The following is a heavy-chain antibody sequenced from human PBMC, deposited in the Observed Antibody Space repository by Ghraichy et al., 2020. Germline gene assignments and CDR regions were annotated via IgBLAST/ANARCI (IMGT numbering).Heavy chain of an antibody. CDR1: GGSFSGYY. CDR2: INHSGST. D-gene: IGHD3-16*01. CDR3: ARNRFKISRYFDY. Sequence: SETLSLTCAVYGGSFSGYYWSWIRQPPGKGLEWIGEINHSGSTNYNPSLKSRVTISVDTSKNQFSLKLSSVTAADTAVYYCARNRFKISRYFDYWGQGTLVTVSS. V-gene: IGHV4-34*01. J-gene: IGHJ4*02.